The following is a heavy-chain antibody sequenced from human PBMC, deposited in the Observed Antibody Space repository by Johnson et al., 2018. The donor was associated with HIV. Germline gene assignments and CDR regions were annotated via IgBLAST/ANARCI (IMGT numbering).Heavy chain of an antibody. V-gene: IGHV3-72*01. J-gene: IGHJ3*02. Sequence: VQLVESGGGLVQPGGSLRLSCAASGFTFSNAWMSWVRQAPGKGLEWVGRTTDKLNSYTTTYAASVKGRFTISTDDSKKSLYLQMNSLRAEDTAVYYGVRGSRYTHDNDDVYLLQAFDIWGQGTMVTVYS. CDR1: GFTFSNAW. CDR3: VRGSRYTHDNDDVYLLQAFDI. D-gene: IGHD3-16*01. CDR2: TTDKLNSYTT.